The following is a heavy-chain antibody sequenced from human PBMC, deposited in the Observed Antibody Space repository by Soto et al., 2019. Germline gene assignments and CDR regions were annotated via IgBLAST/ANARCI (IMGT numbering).Heavy chain of an antibody. J-gene: IGHJ4*02. Sequence: EVQLLESGGGLVQPGGSLRLSCAASGFTFSSYAMSWVRQAPGMGLEWVSAISGSGGSTYYADSVKGRFTISRDNSKNTLYLQMNSLRAEDTAVYYRAKYGQRVRMFDYWGQGTLVTVSS. CDR1: GFTFSSYA. CDR2: ISGSGGST. V-gene: IGHV3-23*01. CDR3: AKYGQRVRMFDY. D-gene: IGHD6-6*01.